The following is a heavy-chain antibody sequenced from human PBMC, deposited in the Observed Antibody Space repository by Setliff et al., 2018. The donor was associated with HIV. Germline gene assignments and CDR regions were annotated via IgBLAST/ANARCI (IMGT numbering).Heavy chain of an antibody. V-gene: IGHV1-2*02. CDR3: ARGGEIALAAHRRWLDS. CDR1: GYSFTGYY. CDR2: INPNSGAT. Sequence: ASVKVSCKASGYSFTGYYIHWVRQAPGQGLEWMGWINPNSGATNYAQKFEDKVTMTRDTSLSTGYMNLSRLRSDDTAVYYWARGGEIALAAHRRWLDSWGQGTLVTVSS. J-gene: IGHJ5*01. D-gene: IGHD6-19*01.